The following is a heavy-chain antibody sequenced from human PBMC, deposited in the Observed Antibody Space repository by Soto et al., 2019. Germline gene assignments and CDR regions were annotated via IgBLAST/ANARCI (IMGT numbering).Heavy chain of an antibody. CDR2: IYYRGST. Sequence: QVQLHESGPGLVRPSQTLSLTCNVSGGSISTADYYWSWIRQPPGKGLEWIGYIYYRGSTYYNPSLESRVAISIDTSKNQFSLNLTSVTAADTAVYFCVSDYDRGGYIGYWGQGTLVTVSS. V-gene: IGHV4-30-4*01. J-gene: IGHJ4*02. CDR1: GGSISTADYY. CDR3: VSDYDRGGYIGY. D-gene: IGHD3-22*01.